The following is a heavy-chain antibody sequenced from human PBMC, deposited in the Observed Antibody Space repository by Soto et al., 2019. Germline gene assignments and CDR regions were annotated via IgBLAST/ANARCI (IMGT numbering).Heavy chain of an antibody. CDR3: ARSTTVTTQVVY. V-gene: IGHV3-30-3*01. Sequence: QVQLVESGGGVVQPGRSLRLSCAASGFTFSSYAMHWVRQAPGKGLEWVAVISYDGSNKYYADSVKGRFTISRDNSKNTLYLQMNSLRAEDTAVYYCARSTTVTTQVVYWGQGTLVTVSS. D-gene: IGHD4-17*01. CDR1: GFTFSSYA. J-gene: IGHJ4*02. CDR2: ISYDGSNK.